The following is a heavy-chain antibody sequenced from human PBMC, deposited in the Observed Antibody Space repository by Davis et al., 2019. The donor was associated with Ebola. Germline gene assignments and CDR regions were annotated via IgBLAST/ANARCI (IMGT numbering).Heavy chain of an antibody. J-gene: IGHJ4*02. V-gene: IGHV4-34*01. CDR3: ARSHYGSGSYYPLFDY. CDR1: GFTFSSYA. CDR2: INHSGST. D-gene: IGHD3-10*01. Sequence: ESLKISCAASGFTFSSYAMSWVRQPPGKGLEWIGEINHSGSTNYNPSLKSRVTISVDTSKNQFSLKLSSVTAADTAVYYCARSHYGSGSYYPLFDYWGQGTLVTVSS.